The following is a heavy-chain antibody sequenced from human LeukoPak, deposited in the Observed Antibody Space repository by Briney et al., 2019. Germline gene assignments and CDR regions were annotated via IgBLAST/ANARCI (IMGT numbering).Heavy chain of an antibody. J-gene: IGHJ4*02. CDR1: GGSISRYY. V-gene: IGHV4-59*01. Sequence: SETLSLTCTVSGGSISRYYWSWTRQSPGKGLEWIGYIYYSGSTNYNPSLKSRVTISLDTSKNQFSLNLRSVTAADTAVYYCARGRGGGEPFDYWGQGILVTVSS. CDR2: IYYSGST. CDR3: ARGRGGGEPFDY. D-gene: IGHD3-16*01.